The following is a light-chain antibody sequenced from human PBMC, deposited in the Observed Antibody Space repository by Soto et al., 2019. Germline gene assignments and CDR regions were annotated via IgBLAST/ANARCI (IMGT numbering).Light chain of an antibody. CDR3: CSYAGTSTLL. CDR1: SSDVGTYNL. V-gene: IGLV2-23*01. J-gene: IGLJ3*02. Sequence: QSVLTQPASVSGSPGQSITISCTGTSSDVGTYNLVSWYQHHPGKAPKVMVYEGTKRPSGVSNRFSGSKSGNTASLTISGLQAEDEADYFCCSYAGTSTLLFGGGPKLTVL. CDR2: EGT.